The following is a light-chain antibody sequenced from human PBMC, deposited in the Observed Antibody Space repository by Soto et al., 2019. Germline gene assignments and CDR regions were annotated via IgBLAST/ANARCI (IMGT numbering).Light chain of an antibody. CDR2: AAS. V-gene: IGKV1-39*01. J-gene: IGKJ1*01. Sequence: QXTQSPSSLSAXVGDRGTITCRARQSMGTYLSWYQQKPGKAPSLLIYAASTLQSGVPSRFRGSGSRTDFTLTISILQPEDFATYYCQQSYTVPTWTFGQGTKVDIK. CDR3: QQSYTVPTWT. CDR1: QSMGTY.